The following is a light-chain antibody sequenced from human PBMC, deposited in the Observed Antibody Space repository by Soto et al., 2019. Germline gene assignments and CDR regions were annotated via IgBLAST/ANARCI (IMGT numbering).Light chain of an antibody. J-gene: IGLJ1*01. CDR1: SSDVGGYNY. V-gene: IGLV2-14*01. Sequence: QSALTQPASLPGSPGQSITISCPGTSSDVGGYNYVSWYQQHPGKAPKLMIYDVSNRPSGVSNRFSGSKSGNTASLTISGLQAEDEADYYCSSYTSSSTLFGTGTKLTVL. CDR2: DVS. CDR3: SSYTSSSTL.